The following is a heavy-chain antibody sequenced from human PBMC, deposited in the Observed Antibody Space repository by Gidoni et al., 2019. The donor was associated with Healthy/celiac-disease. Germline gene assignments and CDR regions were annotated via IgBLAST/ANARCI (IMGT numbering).Heavy chain of an antibody. CDR2: INHSGST. CDR1: GGSFSGYY. D-gene: IGHD5-18*01. CDR3: ARERYSYGYVAYYYYMDV. V-gene: IGHV4-34*01. J-gene: IGHJ6*03. Sequence: QVQLQQWGPGLLKPSETLSLTCAVYGGSFSGYYWSWIRQPPGKGLEWIGEINHSGSTNYNPSLKSRGTISVDTSKNQFSLKLSSVTAADTAVYYCARERYSYGYVAYYYYMDVWGKGTTVTVSS.